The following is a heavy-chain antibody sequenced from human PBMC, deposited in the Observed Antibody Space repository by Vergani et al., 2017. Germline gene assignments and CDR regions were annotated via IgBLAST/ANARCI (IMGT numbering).Heavy chain of an antibody. J-gene: IGHJ4*02. CDR2: IRGSGCST. CDR1: GFTFSSYA. Sequence: EVQLLESGGGLVQPGGSLRLSCAASGFTFSSYAMSWVRQAPGKGLEWVSAIRGSGCSTYYADSVKGRFTISRDNSKNTLYLQMNSLRAEDTAVYYCAKAKVLLWFGELSFDYWGQGTLVTVSS. CDR3: AKAKVLLWFGELSFDY. V-gene: IGHV3-23*01. D-gene: IGHD3-10*01.